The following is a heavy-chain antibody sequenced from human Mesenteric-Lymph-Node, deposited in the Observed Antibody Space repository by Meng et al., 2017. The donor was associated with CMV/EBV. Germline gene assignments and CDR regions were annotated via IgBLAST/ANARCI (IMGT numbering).Heavy chain of an antibody. Sequence: GESLKISCTASGFTFNTYVMQWVRQAPGKGLEWVTVISKDGSNKYYADSVKGRFTSSRYNSKNTLYLQINSPGAEDTAVYYCAKGTQSSGWPYWGQGTLVTVSS. V-gene: IGHV3-30*18. D-gene: IGHD6-19*01. J-gene: IGHJ4*02. CDR3: AKGTQSSGWPY. CDR2: ISKDGSNK. CDR1: GFTFNTYV.